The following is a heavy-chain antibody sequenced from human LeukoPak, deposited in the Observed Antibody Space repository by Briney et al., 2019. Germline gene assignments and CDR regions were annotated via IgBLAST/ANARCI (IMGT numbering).Heavy chain of an antibody. J-gene: IGHJ4*02. CDR1: GFTFSSYA. V-gene: IGHV3-23*01. CDR3: AKVFPYCSGGSCYSGGQYYFDY. CDR2: ISGSGGST. D-gene: IGHD2-15*01. Sequence: HTGGSLRLSCAASGFTFSSYAMSWVRQAPGKGLEWVSAISGSGGSTYYADSVKGRFTISRDNSKNTLYLQMNSLRAEDTAVYYCAKVFPYCSGGSCYSGGQYYFDYWGQGTLVTVSS.